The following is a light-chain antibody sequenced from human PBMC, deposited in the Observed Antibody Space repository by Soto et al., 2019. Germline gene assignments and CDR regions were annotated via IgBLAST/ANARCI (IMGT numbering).Light chain of an antibody. CDR3: QQYYSYPST. V-gene: IGKV1D-16*01. CDR1: QSISSW. Sequence: DIQMTQSPPSLSASVGDRVTITCRASQSISSWLAWYQQKPGKAPKLLIYAASTLQSGVPSRFSGSGSGTDFTLTISCLQSEDFATYYCQQYYSYPSTFGQGTRLEIK. J-gene: IGKJ5*01. CDR2: AAS.